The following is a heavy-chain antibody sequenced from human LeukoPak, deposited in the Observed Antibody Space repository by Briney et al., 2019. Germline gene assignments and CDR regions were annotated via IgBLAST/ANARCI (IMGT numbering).Heavy chain of an antibody. D-gene: IGHD3-3*01. CDR2: IYHSGST. Sequence: EXLSLTCAVSGYSISSGYYWGWIRQPPGKGLEWIGSIYHSGSTYYNPSLKSRVTISVDTSKNQFSLKLSSVTAADTAVYYCARTYYDFWSGYSSYYFDYWGQGTLVTVSS. CDR3: ARTYYDFWSGYSSYYFDY. V-gene: IGHV4-38-2*01. CDR1: GYSISSGYY. J-gene: IGHJ4*02.